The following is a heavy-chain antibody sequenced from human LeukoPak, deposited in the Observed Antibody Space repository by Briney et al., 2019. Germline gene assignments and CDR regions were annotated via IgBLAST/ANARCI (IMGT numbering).Heavy chain of an antibody. CDR3: ARDYSYYGSYYFDY. D-gene: IGHD3-10*01. J-gene: IGHJ4*02. CDR2: ISWNSGSI. V-gene: IGHV3-9*01. CDR1: GFTFDDCA. Sequence: PGRSLRLSCAASGFTFDDCAMHWVRQAPGKGLEWVSGISWNSGSIGYADSVKGRFTISRDNAKNSLYLQMNSLRAEDTAVYYCARDYSYYGSYYFDYWGQGTLVTVSS.